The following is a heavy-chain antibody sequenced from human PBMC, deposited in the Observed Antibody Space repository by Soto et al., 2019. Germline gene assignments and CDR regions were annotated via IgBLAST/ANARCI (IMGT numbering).Heavy chain of an antibody. CDR3: AKEGFDYGDYGVYFDY. CDR1: GFTFSSYG. V-gene: IGHV3-30*18. J-gene: IGHJ4*02. D-gene: IGHD4-17*01. Sequence: GGSLRLSCAASGFTFSSYGMHWVRQAPGKGLEWVAVISYDGSNKYYADSVKGRFTISRDNSKNTLYLQMNSLRAEDTAVYYCAKEGFDYGDYGVYFDYWGQGTLVTVSS. CDR2: ISYDGSNK.